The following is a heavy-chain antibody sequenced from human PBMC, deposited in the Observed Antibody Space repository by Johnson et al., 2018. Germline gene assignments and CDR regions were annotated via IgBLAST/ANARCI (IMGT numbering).Heavy chain of an antibody. CDR1: GYSFSGHW. Sequence: VQLVQSGAEMKKPGQSLKISCEASGYSFSGHWIAWVRQMPGHGLEWMGSIYPDDSDTRYSPSFRGQVTISADKSISTAYLQWSSLKASDSAMYYCARHTSMNAFDSWGQGTMVTVSS. D-gene: IGHD5-18*01. V-gene: IGHV5-51*01. J-gene: IGHJ3*02. CDR3: ARHTSMNAFDS. CDR2: IYPDDSDT.